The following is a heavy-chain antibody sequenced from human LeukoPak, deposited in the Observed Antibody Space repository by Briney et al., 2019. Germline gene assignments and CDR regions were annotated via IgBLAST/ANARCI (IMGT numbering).Heavy chain of an antibody. D-gene: IGHD1-7*01. Sequence: ASVKVSCKASGYTFTSYGISWVRQAPGQGLEWMGWISAYNGNTNYAQKFQGRVTMTEDTSTDTAYMELSSLRSEDTAVYYCATDRGATGTRHYYMDVWGKGTTVTVSS. CDR1: GYTFTSYG. CDR2: ISAYNGNT. V-gene: IGHV1-18*01. J-gene: IGHJ6*03. CDR3: ATDRGATGTRHYYMDV.